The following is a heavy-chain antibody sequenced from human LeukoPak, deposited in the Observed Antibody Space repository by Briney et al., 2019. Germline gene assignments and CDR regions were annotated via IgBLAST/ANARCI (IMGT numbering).Heavy chain of an antibody. D-gene: IGHD3-16*02. CDR1: GGSISTYH. CDR3: ARAVISFGGGIAKGFDC. CDR2: VYHSGST. J-gene: IGHJ4*02. Sequence: SETLSLTCTVSGGSISTYHWSWIRQPPGKGPEWIGYVYHSGSTDYSPSLKSRATISVDTSMNQFSLSLSSVTAADTAIYYCARAVISFGGGIAKGFDCWGQGTLVTVSS. V-gene: IGHV4-59*01.